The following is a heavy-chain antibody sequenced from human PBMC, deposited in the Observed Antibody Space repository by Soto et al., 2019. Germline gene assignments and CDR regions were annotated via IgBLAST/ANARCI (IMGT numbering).Heavy chain of an antibody. Sequence: GGSLRLSCGVSGFTFSSHAMSWVRQALGKGLECGSGISGSGGTTFYADSVTGRFTISRDNSKKTLYLQMNGLRAEDTAVYYCARTPYDFWSPSQFYFDHWGQGTLVTVSS. CDR1: GFTFSSHA. D-gene: IGHD3-3*01. V-gene: IGHV3-23*01. CDR3: ARTPYDFWSPSQFYFDH. J-gene: IGHJ4*02. CDR2: ISGSGGTT.